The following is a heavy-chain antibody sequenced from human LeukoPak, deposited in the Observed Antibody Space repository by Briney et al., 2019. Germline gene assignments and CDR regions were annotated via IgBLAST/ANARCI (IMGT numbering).Heavy chain of an antibody. V-gene: IGHV1-2*02. Sequence: ASVKVSCKASGYTFTGYYMHWVRQAPGQGLEWMGWINPNSGGTNYAQKFQGRVTMTRDTSISTAYTELSRLRSDDTAVYYCARDAYCSSTSCYLDVWGKGTTVTVSS. D-gene: IGHD2-2*01. J-gene: IGHJ6*03. CDR2: INPNSGGT. CDR1: GYTFTGYY. CDR3: ARDAYCSSTSCYLDV.